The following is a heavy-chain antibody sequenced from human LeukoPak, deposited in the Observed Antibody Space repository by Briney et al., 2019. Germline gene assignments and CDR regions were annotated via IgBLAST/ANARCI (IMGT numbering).Heavy chain of an antibody. V-gene: IGHV3-23*01. J-gene: IGHJ4*02. CDR1: GFTFSSYA. CDR3: LRGDRRDY. CDR2: ISGSGGST. Sequence: GGSLRLSCAGSGFTFSSYAMSWVRQAPGKGLEWVSGISGSGGSTYYADSVKGRFTISRDNAKDSLYLQMNSLRVEDTAVYYCLRGDRRDYWGQGTLVTVSS.